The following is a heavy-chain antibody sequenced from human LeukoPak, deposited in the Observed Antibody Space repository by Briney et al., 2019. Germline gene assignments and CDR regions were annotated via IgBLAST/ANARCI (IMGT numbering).Heavy chain of an antibody. Sequence: PGGSLRLSCAASGLTFSDYYMTWIRQAPGKGLEWVSSISGTGTTIYSADSVRGRFTVSRDNARNSLFPHMNSLRAEDTAGYYCAVQITMIVVVPYFDYWGQGTLVTVSS. CDR1: GLTFSDYY. J-gene: IGHJ4*02. CDR3: AVQITMIVVVPYFDY. D-gene: IGHD3-22*01. V-gene: IGHV3-11*04. CDR2: ISGTGTTI.